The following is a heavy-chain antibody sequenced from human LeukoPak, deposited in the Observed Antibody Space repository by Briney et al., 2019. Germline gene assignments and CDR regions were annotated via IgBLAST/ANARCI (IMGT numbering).Heavy chain of an antibody. CDR2: IYTSGST. D-gene: IGHD5-18*01. CDR1: GGSISSYC. V-gene: IGHV4-4*07. Sequence: PSETLSLTCTVSGGSISSYCWSWIRQPAGKGLEWIGRIYTSGSTNYNPSLKSRVTMSVDTSKNQFSLKLSSVTAADTAVYYCARAILDTAMVITTNWFDPWGQGTLVTVSS. J-gene: IGHJ5*02. CDR3: ARAILDTAMVITTNWFDP.